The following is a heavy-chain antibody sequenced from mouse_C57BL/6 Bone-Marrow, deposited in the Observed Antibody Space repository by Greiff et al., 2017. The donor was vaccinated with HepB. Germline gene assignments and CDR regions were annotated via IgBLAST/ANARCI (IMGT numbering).Heavy chain of an antibody. J-gene: IGHJ3*01. CDR3: AKKGELGPWFAY. CDR1: GFSLTSYG. CDR2: IWRGGST. Sequence: VKVEESGPGLVQPSQSLSITCTVSGFSLTSYGVHWVRQSPGKGLEWLGVIWRGGSTDYNAAFMSRLSITKDNSKSQVFFKMNSLQADDTAIYYCAKKGELGPWFAYWGQGTLVTVSA. V-gene: IGHV2-5*01. D-gene: IGHD4-1*01.